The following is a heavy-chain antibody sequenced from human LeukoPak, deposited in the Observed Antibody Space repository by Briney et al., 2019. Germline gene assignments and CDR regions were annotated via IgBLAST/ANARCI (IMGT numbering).Heavy chain of an antibody. V-gene: IGHV3-21*01. CDR3: TRKGSQWDFLVDY. J-gene: IGHJ4*02. CDR2: ISGSSSYI. Sequence: GGSLRLSCAASGFTFSSYSMNWVRQAPGKGLEWVSSISGSSSYIYYADSVKGRFTISRHNAKNSLYLQMDSLTAEDTAVYYCTRKGSQWDFLVDYWGQGTRVAVSP. D-gene: IGHD2/OR15-2a*01. CDR1: GFTFSSYS.